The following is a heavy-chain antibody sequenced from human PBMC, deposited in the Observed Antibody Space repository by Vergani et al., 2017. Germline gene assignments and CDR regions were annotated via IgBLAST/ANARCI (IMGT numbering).Heavy chain of an antibody. CDR2: TYHSGGA. J-gene: IGHJ4*02. CDR1: GGSITSRSYY. Sequence: QLHLQESGPGLVKPSETLSLTCTVSGGSITSRSYYWGWIRHPPGEGLEWIGNTYHSGGAYYNPSLKVIVTISVDRSKNQFSLEVTSVTAADTAIYFCARTESFILRYFHWALWGQGTLVTVSS. CDR3: ARTESFILRYFHWAL. D-gene: IGHD3-9*01. V-gene: IGHV4-39*01.